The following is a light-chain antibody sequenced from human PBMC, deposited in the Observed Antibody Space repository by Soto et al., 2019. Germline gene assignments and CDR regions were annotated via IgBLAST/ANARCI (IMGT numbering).Light chain of an antibody. CDR1: QSVSSN. CDR2: GAS. J-gene: IGKJ5*01. V-gene: IGKV3-15*01. CDR3: QQYHHWPPIT. Sequence: EIVVTQSPATLSVSPGERATLSCRASQSVSSNLAWYQQKPGQAPRLLINGASTRATGIPARFSGSGSGTEFSLTISSLQSEDFAVYYCQQYHHWPPITFGQGTRLEIK.